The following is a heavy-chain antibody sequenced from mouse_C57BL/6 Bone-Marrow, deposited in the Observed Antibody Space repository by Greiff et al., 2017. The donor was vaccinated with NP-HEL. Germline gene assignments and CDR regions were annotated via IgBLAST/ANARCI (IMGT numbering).Heavy chain of an antibody. D-gene: IGHD2-1*01. V-gene: IGHV1-50*01. CDR2: IDPSDSYT. CDR1: GYTFTSYW. CDR3: ASGIYYGNSRYYFDY. Sequence: QVHVKQSGAELVKPGASVKLSCKASGYTFTSYWMQWVKQRPGQGLEWIGEIDPSDSYTNYNQKFKGKATLTVDTSSSTAYMQLSSLTSEDSAVYYCASGIYYGNSRYYFDYWGQGTTLTVSS. J-gene: IGHJ2*01.